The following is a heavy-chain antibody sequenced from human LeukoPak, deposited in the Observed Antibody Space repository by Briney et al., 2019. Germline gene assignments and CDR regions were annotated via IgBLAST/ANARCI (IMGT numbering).Heavy chain of an antibody. Sequence: GASVKVSCKASGYTFTSYDINWVRQATGQGLEWMGWMNPNSGNTGYAQKFQGRVTITTDESTSTAYMELSSLRSEDTAVYYCASEGGYDFWSGYYTWFDPWGQGTLVTVSS. J-gene: IGHJ5*02. D-gene: IGHD3-3*01. CDR1: GYTFTSYD. CDR2: MNPNSGNT. V-gene: IGHV1-8*01. CDR3: ASEGGYDFWSGYYTWFDP.